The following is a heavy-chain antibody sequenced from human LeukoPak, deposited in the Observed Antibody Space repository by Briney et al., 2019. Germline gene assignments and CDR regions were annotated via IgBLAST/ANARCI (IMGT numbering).Heavy chain of an antibody. V-gene: IGHV4-34*01. CDR1: GGSFSGYY. Sequence: PSETLSLTCAVYGGSFSGYYWSWIRQPPGKGLEWIGEINHSGSTNYNPSLKSRVTISVDTSKNQFSLKLSSVTAADTAVYYCARAPHFFDTTGSRYYFDYWGQGALVTVSS. CDR2: INHSGST. CDR3: ARAPHFFDTTGSRYYFDY. J-gene: IGHJ4*02. D-gene: IGHD3-22*01.